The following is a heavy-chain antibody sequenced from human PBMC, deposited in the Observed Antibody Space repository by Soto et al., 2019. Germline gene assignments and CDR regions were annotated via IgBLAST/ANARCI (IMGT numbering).Heavy chain of an antibody. CDR1: GGSFSGYY. D-gene: IGHD7-27*01. V-gene: IGHV4-34*01. Sequence: QVQLQQWGAGLLKPSETLSLTCAVYGGSFSGYYWSWIRQPPGKGLEWIGEINHSGSTNYNPSLKSRVTISVDTSKNQFSLKLSSVTAADTAVYYCARGRPILTNWALDYWGQGTLVTVSS. CDR2: INHSGST. J-gene: IGHJ4*02. CDR3: ARGRPILTNWALDY.